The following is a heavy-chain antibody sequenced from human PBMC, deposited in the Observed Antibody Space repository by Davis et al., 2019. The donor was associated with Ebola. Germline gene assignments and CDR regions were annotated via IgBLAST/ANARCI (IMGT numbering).Heavy chain of an antibody. J-gene: IGHJ4*02. Sequence: MPGGSLRLSCAVYGGSFSGYYWSWIRQPPGKGLEWIGEINHSGSTNYNPSLKSRVTISVDTSKNQFSLKLSSVTAADTAVYYCARGRRYYYGSGSYYPYWGQGTLVTVSS. CDR3: ARGRRYYYGSGSYYPY. V-gene: IGHV4-34*01. D-gene: IGHD3-10*01. CDR2: INHSGST. CDR1: GGSFSGYY.